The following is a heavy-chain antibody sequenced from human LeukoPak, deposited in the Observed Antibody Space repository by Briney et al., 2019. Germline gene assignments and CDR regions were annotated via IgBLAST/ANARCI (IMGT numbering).Heavy chain of an antibody. D-gene: IGHD2-2*01. J-gene: IGHJ6*03. CDR3: ARLPADIVVVPAPKRYYYYMDV. Sequence: PGGSLRLSCAASGFTFSSYSMNWVRQAPGKGLEWVSSISSSSSYIYYADSVKGRFTISRDNAKNSLYLQMNSLRAEGTAVYYCARLPADIVVVPAPKRYYYYMDVWGKGTTVTVSS. CDR2: ISSSSSYI. V-gene: IGHV3-21*01. CDR1: GFTFSSYS.